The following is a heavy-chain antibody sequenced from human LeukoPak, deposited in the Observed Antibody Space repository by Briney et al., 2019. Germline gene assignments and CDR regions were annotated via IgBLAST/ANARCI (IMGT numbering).Heavy chain of an antibody. CDR1: GGSITGYY. Sequence: SETLSLTCTVSGGSITGYYWSWIRQPPGKGLEWIGYIYYRGSTNYNPFLESRVTISVDTSKNQFSLNLSSVTAADTAVYYCARVVYNSSGYVYFQHWGQGTLVTVSS. V-gene: IGHV4-59*01. CDR2: IYYRGST. D-gene: IGHD3-22*01. J-gene: IGHJ1*01. CDR3: ARVVYNSSGYVYFQH.